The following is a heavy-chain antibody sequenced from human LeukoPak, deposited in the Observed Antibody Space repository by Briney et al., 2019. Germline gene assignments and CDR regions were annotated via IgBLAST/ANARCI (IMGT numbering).Heavy chain of an antibody. V-gene: IGHV1-2*02. CDR2: INPNSGAT. D-gene: IGHD5-24*01. J-gene: IGHJ4*02. CDR3: ARGEDGYNFDY. CDR1: GYTYTGYY. Sequence: GASVKVSCKASGYTYTGYYMHWVRQAPGHGLEWMGWINPNSGATNYAQKFQGRVTMTRDTSISTAYMELSRLRSVDTAVYYCARGEDGYNFDYWGQGTLVTVSS.